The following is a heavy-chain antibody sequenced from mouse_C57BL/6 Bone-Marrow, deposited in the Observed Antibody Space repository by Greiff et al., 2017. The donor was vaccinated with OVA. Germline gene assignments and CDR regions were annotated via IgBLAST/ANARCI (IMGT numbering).Heavy chain of an antibody. CDR1: GFTFSSYT. Sequence: EVKLVESGGGLVKPGGSLKLSCAASGFTFSSYTMSWVRQTPEKRLEWVATISGGGGDTYYPDSVKGRFTISRDNAKNTLYLQMSSLRSEDTALYYCARRGAYTRAWFAYWGQGTLVTVSA. CDR2: ISGGGGDT. J-gene: IGHJ3*01. V-gene: IGHV5-9*01. D-gene: IGHD6-5*01. CDR3: ARRGAYTRAWFAY.